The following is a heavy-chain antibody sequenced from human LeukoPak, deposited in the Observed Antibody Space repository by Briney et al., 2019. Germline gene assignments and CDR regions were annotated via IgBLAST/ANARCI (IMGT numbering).Heavy chain of an antibody. Sequence: GGSLRLSCAASGFTFSSYAMHWVRQASGKGLEWVGRIRSKANSYATAYTAAVKGRFTISRDDSKNTAYLQMNSLKTEDTAVYYCTSPTDPYYYYGMDVWGQGTTVTVSS. CDR3: TSPTDPYYYYGMDV. CDR1: GFTFSSYA. J-gene: IGHJ6*02. CDR2: IRSKANSYAT. V-gene: IGHV3-73*01.